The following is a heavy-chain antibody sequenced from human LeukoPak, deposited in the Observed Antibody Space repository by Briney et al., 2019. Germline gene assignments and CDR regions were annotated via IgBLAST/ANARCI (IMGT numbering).Heavy chain of an antibody. CDR1: GGTFSSYA. J-gene: IGHJ6*02. CDR3: AKATVAGTNYGALDV. D-gene: IGHD6-19*01. V-gene: IGHV1-69*13. Sequence: ASVKVSCKASGGTFSSYAISWVRQAPGQGLEWMGGIIPIFGTANYAQKFQGRVTITADESTSTAYMGLSSLRSEDTAVYYCAKATVAGTNYGALDVWGQGTTVTVSS. CDR2: IIPIFGTA.